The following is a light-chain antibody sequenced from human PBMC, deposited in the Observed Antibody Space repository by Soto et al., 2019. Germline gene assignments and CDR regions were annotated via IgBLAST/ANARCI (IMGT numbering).Light chain of an antibody. V-gene: IGKV1-5*03. Sequence: DIQMTQSPSTLSASVGDRVTITCRASQSISSWVAWYQQKPGKAPTLLIYKASSLESGVPSRFSGSGSGTEFTVTISSLQPDDVATYYCQHYNSSPWTFGQGTKVEIK. CDR2: KAS. CDR1: QSISSW. J-gene: IGKJ1*01. CDR3: QHYNSSPWT.